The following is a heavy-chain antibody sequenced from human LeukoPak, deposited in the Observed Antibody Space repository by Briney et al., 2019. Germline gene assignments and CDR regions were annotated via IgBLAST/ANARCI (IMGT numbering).Heavy chain of an antibody. V-gene: IGHV3-53*01. J-gene: IGHJ5*02. D-gene: IGHD3-22*01. CDR3: TRHDSWAGWFDP. CDR1: GFTVSDTY. CDR2: IYSGGTT. Sequence: PGGSLRLSWAASGFTVSDTYMGWVRQAPGKGLGGVSVIYSGGTTYSADSVKGRFTISRDNSKNALYLQMNSLRAEDTAVYYCTRHDSWAGWFDPWGQGTLVTVSS.